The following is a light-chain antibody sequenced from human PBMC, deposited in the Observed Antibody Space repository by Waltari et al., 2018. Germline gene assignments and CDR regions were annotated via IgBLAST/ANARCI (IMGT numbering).Light chain of an antibody. Sequence: QSVLTQPPSVSGAPGQRVTISCTGGGSNIGAGYDVHWYQQFPRAPPRPLICGGTTRPLGVPDRFFGSTSGTSASLAIIGLQAEDEADYYCQSYDTSLSVVFGGGTKVTVL. CDR3: QSYDTSLSVV. V-gene: IGLV1-40*01. CDR1: GSNIGAGYD. J-gene: IGLJ3*02. CDR2: GGT.